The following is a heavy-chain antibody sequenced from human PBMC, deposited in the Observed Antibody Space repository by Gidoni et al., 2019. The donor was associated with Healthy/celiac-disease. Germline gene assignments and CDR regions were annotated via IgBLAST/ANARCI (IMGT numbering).Heavy chain of an antibody. D-gene: IGHD4-4*01. CDR1: GFTFSSYG. V-gene: IGHV3-30*18. CDR3: AKDFFSNYEGYYFDD. J-gene: IGHJ4*02. CDR2: ISYDGSNK. Sequence: QVPLVESGGGVVQPGRPLRLSCAASGFTFSSYGMHWVRQAPGKGLEWVAVISYDGSNKYYADSVKGRFTISRDNSKNTLYLQMNSLRAEDTAVYYCAKDFFSNYEGYYFDDWGQGTLVTVSS.